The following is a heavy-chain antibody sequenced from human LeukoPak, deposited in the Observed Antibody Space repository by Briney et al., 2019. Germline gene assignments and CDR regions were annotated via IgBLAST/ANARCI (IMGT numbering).Heavy chain of an antibody. CDR1: GYTFTSYG. Sequence: ASVKVSCKASGYTFTSYGMNWVRQAPGQGLEWMGWINTYTGNPTYAQGFTGRFVFSLDTSVSTAYLQISSLKAEDTAVNYCARVLAMVRGAPFDYWGQGTLVTVSS. CDR2: INTYTGNP. CDR3: ARVLAMVRGAPFDY. J-gene: IGHJ4*02. V-gene: IGHV7-4-1*02. D-gene: IGHD3-10*01.